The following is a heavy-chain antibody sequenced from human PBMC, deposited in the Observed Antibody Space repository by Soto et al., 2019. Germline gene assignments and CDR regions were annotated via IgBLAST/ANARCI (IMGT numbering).Heavy chain of an antibody. Sequence: SVKVSCKASGSGFIRSGIQWVRQAHGQRLEWIGWIVVASGQTNYAQNFRGRVAITRDTSTATAYIEPTGLTSEDTAVYFCSADRPDIGVGWWVWGQGTTVTVSS. J-gene: IGHJ6*02. CDR3: SADRPDIGVGWWV. D-gene: IGHD2-15*01. CDR1: GSGFIRSG. CDR2: IVVASGQT. V-gene: IGHV1-58*02.